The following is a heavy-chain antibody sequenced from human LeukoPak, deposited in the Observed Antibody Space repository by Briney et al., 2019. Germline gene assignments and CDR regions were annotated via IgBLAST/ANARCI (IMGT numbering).Heavy chain of an antibody. CDR1: GFTFSSYG. J-gene: IGHJ4*02. Sequence: GGSLRLSCAASGFTFSSYGMHWVRQAPGKGLEWVAVIWYDGSNKYYAASVKGRFTISRDNSKNTLYLQMNSLRAEDTAVYYCAKGGLGKGIPDYWGQGTLVTVSS. CDR2: IWYDGSNK. D-gene: IGHD2-21*01. V-gene: IGHV3-33*06. CDR3: AKGGLGKGIPDY.